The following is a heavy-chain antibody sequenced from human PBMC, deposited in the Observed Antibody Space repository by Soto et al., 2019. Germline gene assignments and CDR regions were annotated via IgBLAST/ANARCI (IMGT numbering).Heavy chain of an antibody. CDR2: ISYDVSNK. CDR1: GFTFSRHT. CDR3: ARDRLRLGELSLLGYFDY. J-gene: IGHJ4*02. V-gene: IGHV3-30*04. Sequence: GGSLRLSCAASGFTFSRHTIHWVRQAPDKGLEWVASISYDVSNKYYADSVKGRFTISRDNSKNTLSVQMDSLRAEDTAVYYCARDRLRLGELSLLGYFDYWGQGTLLTVSS. D-gene: IGHD3-16*02.